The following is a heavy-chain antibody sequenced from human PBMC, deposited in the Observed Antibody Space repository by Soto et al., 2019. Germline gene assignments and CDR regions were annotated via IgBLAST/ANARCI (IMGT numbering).Heavy chain of an antibody. D-gene: IGHD3-3*01. CDR2: IYWDDDK. J-gene: IGHJ4*02. Sequence: QITLKESGPTLVKPTQPLTLTCTFSGFSLSTSGVGVGWIRQPPGKALEWLALIYWDDDKRYSPSLKSRLTITKDTSKNQVVLTMTNMDPVDTATYYCAHTPQVLRVLEWSPYYFDYWGQGTLVTVSS. CDR1: GFSLSTSGVG. CDR3: AHTPQVLRVLEWSPYYFDY. V-gene: IGHV2-5*02.